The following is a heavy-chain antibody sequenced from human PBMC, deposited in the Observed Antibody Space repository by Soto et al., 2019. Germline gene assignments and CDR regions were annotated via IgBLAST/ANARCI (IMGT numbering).Heavy chain of an antibody. D-gene: IGHD3-22*01. V-gene: IGHV3-23*01. CDR3: AKARNYYDSSGYYY. Sequence: EVQLLESGGGLVQPGGSLRLSCAASGFTFSSYAMSWVRQAPGKGLEWVSGISGSGGSTYYADSVKGRFTISGDNSKNTLYLQMNSLRAEDTAVYYCAKARNYYDSSGYYYWGQGTLVTVSS. CDR1: GFTFSSYA. J-gene: IGHJ4*02. CDR2: ISGSGGST.